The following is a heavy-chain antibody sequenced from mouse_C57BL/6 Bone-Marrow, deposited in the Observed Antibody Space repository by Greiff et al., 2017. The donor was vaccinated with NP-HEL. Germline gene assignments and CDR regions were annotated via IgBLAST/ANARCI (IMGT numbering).Heavy chain of an antibody. D-gene: IGHD2-1*01. Sequence: EVMLVESGEGLVKPGGSLKLSCAASGFTFSSYAMSWVRQTPEKRLEWVAYISSGGDYIYYADPVKGRFTISRDNARNTLYLQMSSLKSEDTAMYYCTRKSFYYGNYVDAYWGQGTLVTVSA. J-gene: IGHJ3*01. V-gene: IGHV5-9-1*02. CDR3: TRKSFYYGNYVDAY. CDR2: ISSGGDYI. CDR1: GFTFSSYA.